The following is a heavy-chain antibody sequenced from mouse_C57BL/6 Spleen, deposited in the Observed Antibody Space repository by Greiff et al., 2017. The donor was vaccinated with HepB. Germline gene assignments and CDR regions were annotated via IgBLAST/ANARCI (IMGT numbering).Heavy chain of an antibody. V-gene: IGHV1-52*01. D-gene: IGHD1-1*01. CDR2: IDPSDSET. Sequence: QVQLQQPGAELVRPGSSVKLSCKASGYTFTSYWMHWVKQRPIQGLEWIGNIDPSDSETHYNQKFKDKATLTVDKSSSTAYMQLSSLTSEDSAVYYCARGNYYGSSYPSYFDVWGTGTTVTVSS. CDR3: ARGNYYGSSYPSYFDV. J-gene: IGHJ1*03. CDR1: GYTFTSYW.